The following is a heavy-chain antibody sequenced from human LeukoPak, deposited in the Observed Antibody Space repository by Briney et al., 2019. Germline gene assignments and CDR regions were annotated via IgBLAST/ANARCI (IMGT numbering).Heavy chain of an antibody. J-gene: IGHJ4*02. V-gene: IGHV4-59*01. Sequence: SETLSLTCTVSGGSISSYYWSWIRQPPGKGLEWIGYIYYGGSANYNPSLKSRVTISVDPSRNQFSLKLSSVTAADTAVYYCARNGDYYEKSGYYYLFDFWGQGTLVTVSS. CDR2: IYYGGSA. D-gene: IGHD3-22*01. CDR3: ARNGDYYEKSGYYYLFDF. CDR1: GGSISSYY.